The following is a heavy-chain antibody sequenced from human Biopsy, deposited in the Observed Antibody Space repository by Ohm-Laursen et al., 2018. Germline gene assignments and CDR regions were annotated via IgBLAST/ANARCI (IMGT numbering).Heavy chain of an antibody. J-gene: IGHJ6*02. V-gene: IGHV3-9*01. CDR2: ISWNSGSI. CDR1: GFTFQDHA. D-gene: IGHD2-21*01. CDR3: AKDISIGGFAISYYCGMDV. Sequence: SLRLSRAASGFTFQDHAMHWVRQAPGKGLEWVSGISWNSGSINYAVSVQGRFTISRDNARKSLYLQMNSLRPEDTALYYCAKDISIGGFAISYYCGMDVWGQGTTVTVSS.